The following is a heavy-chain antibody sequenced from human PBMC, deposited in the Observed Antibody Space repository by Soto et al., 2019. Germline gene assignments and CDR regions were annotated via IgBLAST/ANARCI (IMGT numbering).Heavy chain of an antibody. J-gene: IGHJ3*02. CDR2: INHSGST. CDR3: ARERYSSRRTAFDI. D-gene: IGHD6-19*01. Sequence: SETLSLTCAVYGGSFSGYYWSWIRQPPGKGLEWIGEINHSGSTNYNPSLKSRVTISVDTSKNQFSLKLSSVTAADTAVYYCARERYSSRRTAFDIWGQGTMVTVS. CDR1: GGSFSGYY. V-gene: IGHV4-34*01.